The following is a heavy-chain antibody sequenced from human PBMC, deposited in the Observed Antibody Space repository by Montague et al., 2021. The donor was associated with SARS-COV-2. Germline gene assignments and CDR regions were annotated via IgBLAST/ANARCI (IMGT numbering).Heavy chain of an antibody. CDR3: ARDRIGTTYGVDV. D-gene: IGHD1-1*01. Sequence: SETLSLTCTVSGGSISSSSYYWGWIRQPPGKGLEWIGSIYYSGSTYYNPSLKSRVTISVDTSKNQFSLKLSSVTAADMAIYYCARDRIGTTYGVDVWGQGTTVTVSS. J-gene: IGHJ6*02. CDR1: GGSISSSSYY. CDR2: IYYSGST. V-gene: IGHV4-39*02.